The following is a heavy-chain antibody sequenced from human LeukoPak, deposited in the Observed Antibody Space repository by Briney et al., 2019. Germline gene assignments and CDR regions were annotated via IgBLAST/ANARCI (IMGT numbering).Heavy chain of an antibody. J-gene: IGHJ3*02. D-gene: IGHD1-26*01. CDR2: IYPVDSDT. CDR1: GFSFTNYW. Sequence: GESLKISCKDSGFSFTNYWIAWVRQMPGKGLEWMGIIYPVDSDTKYSPSFQGQVTISADRSISTAYLQWSSLKAWDTAIYYCASRGTASGYAFDIWGQGTMVTVSS. V-gene: IGHV5-51*01. CDR3: ASRGTASGYAFDI.